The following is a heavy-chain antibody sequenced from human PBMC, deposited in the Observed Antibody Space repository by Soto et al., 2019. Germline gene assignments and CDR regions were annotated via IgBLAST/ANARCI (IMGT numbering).Heavy chain of an antibody. D-gene: IGHD3-22*01. CDR3: AKDDGTFFYDTSGYPLDY. V-gene: IGHV3-30*18. Sequence: LRLSCAASGFTFSNYGMHWVRQAPGKGLEWVAIIAYDGTNTYYADSVKGRFTISRDNSKNTLYLQMNSLRDEDTAVYYCAKDDGTFFYDTSGYPLDYWGQGTLVTVSS. CDR1: GFTFSNYG. CDR2: IAYDGTNT. J-gene: IGHJ4*02.